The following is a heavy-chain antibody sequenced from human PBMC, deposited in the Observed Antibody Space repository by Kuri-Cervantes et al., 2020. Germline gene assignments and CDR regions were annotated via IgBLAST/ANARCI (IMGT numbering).Heavy chain of an antibody. V-gene: IGHV4-38-2*02. CDR1: DYFINSGYF. J-gene: IGHJ4*02. D-gene: IGHD2-21*02. CDR2: IYHSGST. Sequence: GSLRLSCNVFDYFINSGYFWGWIRQPPLKGLEWIGIIYHSGSTYCNTSLKNQVTISIDTSKNQFSLNLKSVTAADTAVYYCARELGVSGDYEFDSWGQGTLVTVSS. CDR3: ARELGVSGDYEFDS.